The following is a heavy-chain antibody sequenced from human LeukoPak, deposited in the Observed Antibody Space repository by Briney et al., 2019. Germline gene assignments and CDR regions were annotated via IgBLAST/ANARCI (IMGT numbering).Heavy chain of an antibody. CDR2: IKQDGREK. Sequence: GGSLRLSCAASGFTFSSYRMSWVRQAPGKGLEWVANIKQDGREKYYVDSVKGRFTISRDNAKNSLYLQMNSLTTEDTALYYCAKDRQSSGNYRWFDPWGQGTLVTVFS. J-gene: IGHJ5*02. V-gene: IGHV3-7*03. CDR1: GFTFSSYR. D-gene: IGHD3-10*01. CDR3: AKDRQSSGNYRWFDP.